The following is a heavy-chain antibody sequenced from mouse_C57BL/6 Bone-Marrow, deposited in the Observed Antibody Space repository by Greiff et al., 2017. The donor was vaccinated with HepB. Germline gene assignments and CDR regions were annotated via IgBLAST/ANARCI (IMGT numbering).Heavy chain of an antibody. J-gene: IGHJ4*01. V-gene: IGHV3-5*01. D-gene: IGHD4-1*01. Sequence: EVKLQESGPGLVKPSQTVFLTCTVTGISITTGNYRWSWLRQFPGNKLEWIGYIYYSGTITYNPSLTSRTTITRDTPKNQFFLEMNSLTAEDTATYYCARELTGTDAMDYWGQGTSVTVSS. CDR1: GISITTGNYR. CDR3: ARELTGTDAMDY. CDR2: IYYSGTI.